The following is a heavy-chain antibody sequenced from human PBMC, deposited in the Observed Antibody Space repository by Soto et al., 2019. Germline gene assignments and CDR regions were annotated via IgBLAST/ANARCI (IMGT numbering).Heavy chain of an antibody. D-gene: IGHD5-18*01. V-gene: IGHV3-30*18. CDR3: AKGQLWLRRFDY. J-gene: IGHJ4*02. CDR1: GFTFSSYG. Sequence: GGSLRLSCAASGFTFSSYGMHWVRQAPGKGLEWVAVISYDGSNKYYADSVKGRFTISRDNSKNTLYLQMNSLRAEDTAVYYCAKGQLWLRRFDYWGQGTLVTVSS. CDR2: ISYDGSNK.